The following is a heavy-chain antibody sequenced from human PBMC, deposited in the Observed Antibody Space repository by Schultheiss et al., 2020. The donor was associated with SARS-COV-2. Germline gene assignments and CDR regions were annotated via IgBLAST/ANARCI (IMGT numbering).Heavy chain of an antibody. CDR1: GFTFDDYA. V-gene: IGHV3-33*08. CDR2: IWYDGSNK. Sequence: GESLKISCAASGFTFDDYAMHWVRQAPGKGLEWVAVIWYDGSNKYYADSVKGRFTISRDNSKNTLYLQMNSLRAEDTAVYYCARDHIAVARSFDYWGQGTLVTVSS. J-gene: IGHJ4*02. D-gene: IGHD6-19*01. CDR3: ARDHIAVARSFDY.